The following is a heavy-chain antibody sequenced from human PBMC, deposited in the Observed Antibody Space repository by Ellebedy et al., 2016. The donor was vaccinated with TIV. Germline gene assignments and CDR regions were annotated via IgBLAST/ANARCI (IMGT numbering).Heavy chain of an antibody. J-gene: IGHJ6*02. D-gene: IGHD1-26*01. Sequence: GESLKISCAASGFTFSSYSMNWVRQAPGKGLEWVSSISSSSSYIYYADSVKGRFTISRDNAKNSLYLQMNSLRAEDTAVYYCARDCSGSYYIYYYYYGMDVWGQGTTVTVSS. CDR2: ISSSSSYI. CDR3: ARDCSGSYYIYYYYYGMDV. V-gene: IGHV3-21*01. CDR1: GFTFSSYS.